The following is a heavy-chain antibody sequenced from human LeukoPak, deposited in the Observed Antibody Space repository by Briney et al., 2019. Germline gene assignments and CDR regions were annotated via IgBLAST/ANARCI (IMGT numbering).Heavy chain of an antibody. Sequence: GGSLRLSCAASGFTFSSYAMRWVRQAPGKGLEWVSAISGSGGSTYYADSVKGRFTISRDNAKNSLYLQMNSLRAEDTAVYYCARDWDSSGYLDYWGQGTLVTVSS. CDR1: GFTFSSYA. D-gene: IGHD3-22*01. CDR2: ISGSGGST. V-gene: IGHV3-23*01. J-gene: IGHJ4*02. CDR3: ARDWDSSGYLDY.